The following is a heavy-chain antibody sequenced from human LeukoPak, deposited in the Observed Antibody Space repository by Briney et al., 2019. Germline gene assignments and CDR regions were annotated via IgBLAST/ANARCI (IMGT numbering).Heavy chain of an antibody. D-gene: IGHD6-25*01. CDR2: IYYSGSA. CDR3: ARAGGVKTAALDLDY. V-gene: IGHV4-59*01. Sequence: ETLSLTCTVSGGSISDYSWSWIRQPPGKGLEWIGNIYYSGSANHNPSLKSRVTISRDTSKNQFSLKLTSVTTADTAVYYCARAGGVKTAALDLDYWGQGTLVTVSS. J-gene: IGHJ4*02. CDR1: GGSISDYS.